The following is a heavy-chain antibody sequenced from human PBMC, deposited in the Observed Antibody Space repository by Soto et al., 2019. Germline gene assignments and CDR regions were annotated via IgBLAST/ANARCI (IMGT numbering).Heavy chain of an antibody. CDR3: ARGRSSTSPYPIGY. CDR1: GGSISSGGYY. J-gene: IGHJ4*02. D-gene: IGHD2-2*01. CDR2: IYYSGST. V-gene: IGHV4-31*03. Sequence: PSETLSLTGTVSGGSISSGGYYCSWIRQHPGKGLEWIGYIYYSGSTYYNPSLKSRVTISVDTSKNQFSLKLSSVTAADTAVYYCARGRSSTSPYPIGYWGQGTLVTVSS.